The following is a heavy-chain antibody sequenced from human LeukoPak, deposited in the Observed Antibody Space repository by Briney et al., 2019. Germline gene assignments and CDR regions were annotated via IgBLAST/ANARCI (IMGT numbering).Heavy chain of an antibody. J-gene: IGHJ5*02. D-gene: IGHD3-16*01. Sequence: SETLSLTCAVYGGSFSGGSFSGDYWSWIRQPPGKGLEWIGEINHSGSTNYNPSLKSRVTISVDTSKNQFSLKLSSVTAADTAVYYCAGDITFGGAPRLWFDPWGQGTLVTVSS. CDR3: AGDITFGGAPRLWFDP. CDR2: INHSGST. V-gene: IGHV4-34*01. CDR1: GGSFSGGSFSGDY.